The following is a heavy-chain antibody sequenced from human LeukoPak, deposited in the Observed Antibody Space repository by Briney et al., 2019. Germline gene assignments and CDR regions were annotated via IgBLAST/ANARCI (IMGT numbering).Heavy chain of an antibody. Sequence: GSLGLSCAASGFTVSSNYMSWVRQAPGKGLEWVSVIYSGGSTYYADSVKGRFTISRDNSKNTLYLQMNSLRAEDTAVYYCARAIWGDGYNRPYFDYWGQGTLVTVSS. V-gene: IGHV3-66*01. D-gene: IGHD5-24*01. CDR1: GFTVSSNY. J-gene: IGHJ4*02. CDR2: IYSGGST. CDR3: ARAIWGDGYNRPYFDY.